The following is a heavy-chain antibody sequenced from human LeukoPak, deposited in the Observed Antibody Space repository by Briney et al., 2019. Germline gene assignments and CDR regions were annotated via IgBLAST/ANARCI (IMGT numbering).Heavy chain of an antibody. Sequence: SQTLSLTCTVSGGSISSGGYYWSWIRQPPGKGLEWIGYIYHSGSTYYHPSLKSRVTISVDRSKNQFSLKLSSVTAADTAVYYCARAKAGRSRYYYGSGSYWGDAFDIWGQGTMVTVSS. D-gene: IGHD3-10*01. J-gene: IGHJ3*02. CDR3: ARAKAGRSRYYYGSGSYWGDAFDI. CDR1: GGSISSGGYY. V-gene: IGHV4-30-2*01. CDR2: IYHSGST.